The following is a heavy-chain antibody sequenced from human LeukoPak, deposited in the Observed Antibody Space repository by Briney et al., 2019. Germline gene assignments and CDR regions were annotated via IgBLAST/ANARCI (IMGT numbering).Heavy chain of an antibody. CDR2: IYTSGST. CDR1: GGSISSGSYY. J-gene: IGHJ5*02. Sequence: PSQTLSLTCTVSGGSISSGSYYWSWIRQPAGKGLEWIGRIYTSGSTNYNPSLKSRVTISVDTSKNQFSLKLSSVTAADTAVYYCARGVAAPWFDPWGQGTLVTVSS. CDR3: ARGVAAPWFDP. D-gene: IGHD6-6*01. V-gene: IGHV4-61*02.